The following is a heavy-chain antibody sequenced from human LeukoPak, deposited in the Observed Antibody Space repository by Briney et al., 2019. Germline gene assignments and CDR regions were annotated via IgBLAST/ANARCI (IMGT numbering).Heavy chain of an antibody. V-gene: IGHV3-30-3*01. Sequence: PGTSLRLSCAASGFTLSRNAMHWVRQAPGKGLEWVAVISYDGSSKDYADSVKGRFTISRDSSKNTLFLQMNSLGAEDTAVYYCARGLRYFDWDSWGQGTLVSVSS. D-gene: IGHD3-9*01. CDR3: ARGLRYFDWDS. CDR2: ISYDGSSK. CDR1: GFTLSRNA. J-gene: IGHJ4*02.